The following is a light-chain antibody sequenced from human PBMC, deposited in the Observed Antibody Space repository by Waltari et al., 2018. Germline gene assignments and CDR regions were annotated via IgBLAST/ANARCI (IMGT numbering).Light chain of an antibody. J-gene: IGLJ2*01. CDR2: GKN. CDR1: SLSRFY. V-gene: IGLV3-19*01. CDR3: NSRDSSDNPV. Sequence: SSELTQDPAMSVALGQTVRITCQGDSLSRFYASWYQQKPGQAPVLVMYGKNNRPSGIPDRFSDSSSGNTASLTITGAQAEDEADYYCNSRDSSDNPVFGGGTKLTVL.